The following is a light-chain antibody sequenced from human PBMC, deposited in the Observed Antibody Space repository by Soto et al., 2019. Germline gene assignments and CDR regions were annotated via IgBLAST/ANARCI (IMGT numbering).Light chain of an antibody. CDR1: SSDVGGYNY. J-gene: IGLJ1*01. V-gene: IGLV2-11*01. Sequence: QSALTQPRSVSGSPGQSVTISCTGSSSDVGGYNYVSWYQQHPGKAPKVVVYDVTKRPSGVPDRFSGSKSGNTASLTISGLQAEDEADYYCSSYAGTYSYVFGPGTKLTVL. CDR3: SSYAGTYSYV. CDR2: DVT.